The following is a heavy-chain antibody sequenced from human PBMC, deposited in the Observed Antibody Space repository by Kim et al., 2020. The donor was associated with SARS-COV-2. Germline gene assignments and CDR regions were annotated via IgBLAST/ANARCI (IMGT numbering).Heavy chain of an antibody. V-gene: IGHV4-34*09. CDR1: GGSFSGYY. Sequence: SETLSLTCAVYGGSFSGYYWSWIRQPPGKGLEWIGEINHSGSTYYNPSLKSRVTISVDTSKNQFSLKLSSVTAADTAVYYCARVGGITMVRESGDYFDYWGQGTLVTVSS. J-gene: IGHJ4*02. CDR2: INHSGST. D-gene: IGHD3-10*01. CDR3: ARVGGITMVRESGDYFDY.